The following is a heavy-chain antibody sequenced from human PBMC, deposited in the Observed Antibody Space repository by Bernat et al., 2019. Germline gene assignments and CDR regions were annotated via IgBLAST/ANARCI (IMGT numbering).Heavy chain of an antibody. V-gene: IGHV1-2*02. Sequence: QVQLVQSGAEVKKPGASVKVSCKASGYTFTGHYMHWVRQAPGQGLEWMGWINPNSGGTNYAQKFQGRVTMTRDTSISTAYMELSRLRSDDTAVYYCARAHLSGYSGYDRKYYYYGMDVWGQGTTVTVSS. J-gene: IGHJ6*02. CDR2: INPNSGGT. D-gene: IGHD5-12*01. CDR1: GYTFTGHY. CDR3: ARAHLSGYSGYDRKYYYYGMDV.